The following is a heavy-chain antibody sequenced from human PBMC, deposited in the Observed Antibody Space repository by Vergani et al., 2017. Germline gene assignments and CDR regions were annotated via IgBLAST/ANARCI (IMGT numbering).Heavy chain of an antibody. D-gene: IGHD3-10*01. CDR1: GFTFSSYA. CDR3: ARDPDVEYVGWREYYFDY. J-gene: IGHJ4*02. CDR2: ISGSGGST. V-gene: IGHV3-23*01. Sequence: EVQLLESGGGLVQPGGSLRLSCAASGFTFSSYAMSWVRQAPGKGLEWVSAISGSGGSTYYADSVKGRFTISRDNSKNTLYLQMNSLRAEDTAVYYCARDPDVEYVGWREYYFDYWGQGTLVTVSS.